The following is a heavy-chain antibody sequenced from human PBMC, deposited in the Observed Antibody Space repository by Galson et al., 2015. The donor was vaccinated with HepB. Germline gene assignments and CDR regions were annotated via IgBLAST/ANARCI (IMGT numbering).Heavy chain of an antibody. CDR1: GFTFSSYS. Sequence: SLRLSCAASGFTFSSYSMSWVRQAPGKGLEWVSSISATGGSTYYADSVKGRFTISRDNSKNTLYLDMNSLRAEDTAVYYCARGTIFGVIPIDYWGQGTLVTVSS. CDR3: ARGTIFGVIPIDY. V-gene: IGHV3-23*01. CDR2: ISATGGST. J-gene: IGHJ4*02. D-gene: IGHD3-3*01.